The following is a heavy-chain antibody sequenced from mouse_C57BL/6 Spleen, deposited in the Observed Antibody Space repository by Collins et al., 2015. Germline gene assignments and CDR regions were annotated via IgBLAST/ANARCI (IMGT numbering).Heavy chain of an antibody. CDR1: GFTFSNYW. CDR2: IRLKSDNYAT. J-gene: IGHJ2*01. Sequence: EVKLEESGGGLVQPGGSMKLSCVASGFTFSNYWMNWVRQSPEKGLEWVAQIRLKSDNYATHYAESVKGRFTISRDDSKSSVYLQMNNLRAEDTGIYYCTVYYYHFDYWGQGTTLTVSS. V-gene: IGHV6-3*01. D-gene: IGHD1-1*01. CDR3: TVYYYHFDY.